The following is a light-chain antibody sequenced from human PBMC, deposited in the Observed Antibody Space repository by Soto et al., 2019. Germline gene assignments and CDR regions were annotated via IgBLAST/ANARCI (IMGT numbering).Light chain of an antibody. Sequence: DIQMTQPPSSLSASVGDRVTITCRASPSIATYLNWYQHKLGEAPKLLIYAASSLQTGVPSRFSGSGSGTDFTLTISSLQPEDFATYFCQQNYVIPITFGQGTRLEIK. V-gene: IGKV1-39*01. J-gene: IGKJ5*01. CDR2: AAS. CDR1: PSIATY. CDR3: QQNYVIPIT.